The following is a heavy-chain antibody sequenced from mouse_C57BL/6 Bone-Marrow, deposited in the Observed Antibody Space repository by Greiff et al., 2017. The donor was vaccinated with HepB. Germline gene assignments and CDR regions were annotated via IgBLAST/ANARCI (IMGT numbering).Heavy chain of an antibody. J-gene: IGHJ1*03. D-gene: IGHD1-1*01. V-gene: IGHV1-64*01. CDR2: IHPNSGST. Sequence: VQLQQPGAELVKPGASVKLSCKASGYTFTSYWMHWVKQRPGQGLEWIGMIHPNSGSTNYNEKFKSKATLTVDKSSSTAYMQLSSLTSEDSAVYYCAGIGSRFGWYFDVWGTGTTVTVSS. CDR3: AGIGSRFGWYFDV. CDR1: GYTFTSYW.